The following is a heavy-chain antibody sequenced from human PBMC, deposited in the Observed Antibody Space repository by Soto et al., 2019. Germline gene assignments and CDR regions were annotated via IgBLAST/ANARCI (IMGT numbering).Heavy chain of an antibody. V-gene: IGHV4-30-4*01. Sequence: QVQLQESGPGLVKPSQTLSLTCTVSGDSVSGGDSYWSWIRQPPGKALEWIGYTSFSGYTSYTPSLKSRVTISVDLSKSQFSLRLTSVTAADTAIYYCVRGGNPYHYATSGPGTFDKCGQGTLVSVSS. J-gene: IGHJ4*02. D-gene: IGHD3-22*01. CDR1: GDSVSGGDSY. CDR3: VRGGNPYHYATSGPGTFDK. CDR2: TSFSGYT.